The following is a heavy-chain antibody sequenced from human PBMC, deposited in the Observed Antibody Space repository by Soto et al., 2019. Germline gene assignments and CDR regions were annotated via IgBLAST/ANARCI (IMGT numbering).Heavy chain of an antibody. CDR2: INAGNGNT. CDR1: GYTFTSYA. CDR3: ARPSGGSGSYYY. Sequence: QVQLVQSGAEVKKPGASVKVSCKASGYTFTSYAMHWVRQAPGQRLEWMGWINAGNGNTKYSQKFQGRVTITRDTSACTAYMELSSLRSEDTAVYYCARPSGGSGSYYYWGQGTLVTVSS. J-gene: IGHJ4*02. D-gene: IGHD3-10*01. V-gene: IGHV1-3*01.